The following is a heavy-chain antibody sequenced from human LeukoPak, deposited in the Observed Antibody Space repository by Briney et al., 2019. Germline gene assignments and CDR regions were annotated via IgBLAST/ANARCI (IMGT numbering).Heavy chain of an antibody. J-gene: IGHJ4*02. CDR3: ARGMEFGVTSGFDS. Sequence: GGSLRLSSAASGFTFSNYCMNWVRQAPGKGLEWVSSVSSSSSFIYYADSVKGRFTISRDNAKNSLYMQMNSLRAEDTAVYYCARGMEFGVTSGFDSWGQGTLLTVSS. CDR1: GFTFSNYC. CDR2: VSSSSSFI. V-gene: IGHV3-21*01. D-gene: IGHD3-16*01.